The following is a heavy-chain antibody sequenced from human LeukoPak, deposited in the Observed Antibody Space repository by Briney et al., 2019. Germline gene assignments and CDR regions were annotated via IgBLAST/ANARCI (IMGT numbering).Heavy chain of an antibody. CDR1: GFTFTNHG. V-gene: IGHV3-23*01. CDR2: IKGGNT. D-gene: IGHD3-10*01. J-gene: IGHJ4*02. Sequence: GGTLRLSCAASGFTFTNHGMSWVRQAPGKGLEWVSSIKGGNTYYADSVKGRFTISRDNSKNTLYLQMNSLRAEDTAVCYCVKDTRFGDLVFYWGQGTLVTVSS. CDR3: VKDTRFGDLVFY.